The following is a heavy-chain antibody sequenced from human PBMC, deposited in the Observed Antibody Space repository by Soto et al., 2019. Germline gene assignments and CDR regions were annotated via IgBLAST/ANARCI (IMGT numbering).Heavy chain of an antibody. CDR3: ARGPEQLPEVFDY. Sequence: GASVKVSCKASGGTFSSYAISWLRQAPGQGLEWMGGIIPIFGTANYAQKFQGRVTITADESTSTAYMELSSLRSEDTAVYYCARGPEQLPEVFDYWGQGTLVTVSS. V-gene: IGHV1-69*13. CDR2: IIPIFGTA. J-gene: IGHJ4*02. D-gene: IGHD6-6*01. CDR1: GGTFSSYA.